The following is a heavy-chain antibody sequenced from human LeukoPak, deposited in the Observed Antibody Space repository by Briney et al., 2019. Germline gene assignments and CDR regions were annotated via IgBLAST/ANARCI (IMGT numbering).Heavy chain of an antibody. CDR1: GFTFDDYA. CDR3: ARDWGDTVWDV. V-gene: IGHV3-9*01. J-gene: IGHJ6*04. D-gene: IGHD5-18*01. Sequence: GRSLRLSCAASGFTFDDYAMHWVRQAPGKGLEWVSGISWNSGSIGYADSVKGRFTISRDNAKNSLYLQMNSLRAEDTAVYYCARDWGDTVWDVWGKGTTVTVSS. CDR2: ISWNSGSI.